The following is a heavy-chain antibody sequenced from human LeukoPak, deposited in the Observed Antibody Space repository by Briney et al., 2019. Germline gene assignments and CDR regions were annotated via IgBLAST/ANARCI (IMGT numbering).Heavy chain of an antibody. Sequence: SETLSLTCAVYGGSFSGYYWSWIRQPPGKGLEWIGEINHSGSTNYNPSLKSRVTISVDTSKNQFSLKLSSVTAADTAVYYCARARGWYVCYYGMDVWGQGTTVTVSS. CDR2: INHSGST. D-gene: IGHD6-19*01. J-gene: IGHJ6*02. CDR1: GGSFSGYY. CDR3: ARARGWYVCYYGMDV. V-gene: IGHV4-34*01.